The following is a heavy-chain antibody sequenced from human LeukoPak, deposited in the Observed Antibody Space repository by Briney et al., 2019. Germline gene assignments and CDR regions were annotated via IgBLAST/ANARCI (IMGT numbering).Heavy chain of an antibody. J-gene: IGHJ4*02. V-gene: IGHV1-18*01. CDR1: GYTFTSYG. CDR3: ARAGTTLLLDY. Sequence: GASVKVSCKASGYTFTSYGMIWVRQAPGQGLQWMGWISAHDGKTNYAQNLQGRVTMTTDTSTNTVYLELRSLTSDDTAVYYCARAGTTLLLDYWRQRTVVTVPS. D-gene: IGHD4-11*01. CDR2: ISAHDGKT.